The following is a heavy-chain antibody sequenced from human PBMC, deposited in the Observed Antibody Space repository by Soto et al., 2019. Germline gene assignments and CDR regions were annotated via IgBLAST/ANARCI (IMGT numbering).Heavy chain of an antibody. CDR3: ARDQTTGDWFDA. J-gene: IGHJ5*02. V-gene: IGHV3-11*04. CDR2: ISSSGSTI. Sequence: GGSLRLSCAASGFTFSDYYMSWIRQAPGKGLEWVSYISSSGSTIYYADSVKGRITISRDNAKNSLYLQMNSLKAEDTAVYYCARDQTTGDWFDAWGQGTLVTVSS. D-gene: IGHD4-17*01. CDR1: GFTFSDYY.